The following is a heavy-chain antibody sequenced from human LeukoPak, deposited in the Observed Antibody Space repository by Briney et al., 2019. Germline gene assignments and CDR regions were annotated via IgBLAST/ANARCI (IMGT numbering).Heavy chain of an antibody. CDR2: INPTVGDT. J-gene: IGHJ3*02. CDR3: ARYGFSSSWQGGWHAFDI. V-gene: IGHV1-46*01. Sequence: GASVTVSCKASGYTFTGYYMHWVRQAPGQGLEWMGIINPTVGDTIYAQKFQGRVTMTRDMSTSTVYMELSSLRSDDTAVYYCARYGFSSSWQGGWHAFDIWGQGTMVTVSS. CDR1: GYTFTGYY. D-gene: IGHD6-13*01.